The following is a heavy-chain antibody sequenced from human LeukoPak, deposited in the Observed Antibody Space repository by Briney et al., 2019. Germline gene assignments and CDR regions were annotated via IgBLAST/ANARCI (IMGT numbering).Heavy chain of an antibody. CDR1: GFTFSSYA. D-gene: IGHD3-10*01. CDR3: ARETLTYFYDSGSRH. J-gene: IGHJ4*02. Sequence: GGSLRLSCAASGFTFSSYAMHWVRQAPGKGLEWVAVIWYYGSNKYYADSVKGRFTISRDNSKNTLYLQMNSLRAEDTAVYYCARETLTYFYDSGSRHWGQGTLVTVSS. V-gene: IGHV3-33*01. CDR2: IWYYGSNK.